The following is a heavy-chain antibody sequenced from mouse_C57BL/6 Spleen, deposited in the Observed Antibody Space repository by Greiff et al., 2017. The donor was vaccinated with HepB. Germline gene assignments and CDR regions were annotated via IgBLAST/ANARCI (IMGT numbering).Heavy chain of an antibody. J-gene: IGHJ2*01. CDR1: GFTFSSYA. D-gene: IGHD2-4*01. V-gene: IGHV5-4*01. CDR2: ISDGGSYT. CDR3: ARGDYDSDY. Sequence: EVQVVESGGGLVKPGGSLKLSCAASGFTFSSYAMSWVRQTPEKRLEWVATISDGGSYTYYPDNVKGRFTNSRDNAKNNLYLQMSHLKSEDTAMYYCARGDYDSDYWGQGTTLTVSS.